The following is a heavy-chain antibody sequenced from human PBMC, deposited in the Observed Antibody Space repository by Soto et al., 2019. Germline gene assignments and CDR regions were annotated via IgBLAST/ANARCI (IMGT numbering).Heavy chain of an antibody. CDR1: GGAISSSSYY. CDR3: ARGRDGDRDPYYFDY. J-gene: IGHJ4*02. Sequence: PSETLSLTCTVSGGAISSSSYYWGWIRQPPGRGLEWVGSIYYSGSSYYSPSLKGRVTISEDTSKNQFSLKLRSVTAADTAVYYCARGRDGDRDPYYFDYWGQGTLVTVSS. CDR2: IYYSGSS. D-gene: IGHD3-22*01. V-gene: IGHV4-39*01.